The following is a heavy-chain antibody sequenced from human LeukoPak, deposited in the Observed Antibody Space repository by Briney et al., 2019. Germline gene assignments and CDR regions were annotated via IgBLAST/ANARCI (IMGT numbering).Heavy chain of an antibody. CDR3: ARDQAAVLPYFQY. Sequence: PGGSLRLSCAASGFTVSTNYMSWVRQAPGKGLECVSVIYSGGGTYYAAAVKGRFTISRDNAKNSLYLQMNSLRAEDTAVYYCARDQAAVLPYFQYWGQGTLVTVSS. V-gene: IGHV3-66*01. D-gene: IGHD6-13*01. CDR2: IYSGGGT. J-gene: IGHJ1*01. CDR1: GFTVSTNY.